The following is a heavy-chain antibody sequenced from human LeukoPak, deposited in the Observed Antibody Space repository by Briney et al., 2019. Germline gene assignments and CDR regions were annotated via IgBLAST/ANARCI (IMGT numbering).Heavy chain of an antibody. J-gene: IGHJ4*02. Sequence: GGSLRLSCAASGFTFSSYAMSWVRQAPGKGLEWVSAISGSGGSTYYADSVKGRFTISRDNSKNSLYLQMNSLRAEDTAVYYCARADSSSWSGDYWGQGTLVTVSS. CDR2: ISGSGGST. V-gene: IGHV3-23*01. CDR1: GFTFSSYA. CDR3: ARADSSSWSGDY. D-gene: IGHD6-13*01.